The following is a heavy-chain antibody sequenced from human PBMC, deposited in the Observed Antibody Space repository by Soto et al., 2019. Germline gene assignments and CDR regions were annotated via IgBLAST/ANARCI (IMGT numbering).Heavy chain of an antibody. CDR2: ISPYSGYT. CDR1: SYSFVKYG. CDR3: AREASVLIPAAQPSRFDS. V-gene: IGHV1-18*01. D-gene: IGHD2-2*01. J-gene: IGHJ4*02. Sequence: ASVKVSCKEVSYSFVKYGINWVRQAPGQGIEWVGWISPYSGYTHSAQKFHGRLTLTTDTAASTAYMELRILRSADTALYYCAREASVLIPAAQPSRFDSWGQGTLVTVSS.